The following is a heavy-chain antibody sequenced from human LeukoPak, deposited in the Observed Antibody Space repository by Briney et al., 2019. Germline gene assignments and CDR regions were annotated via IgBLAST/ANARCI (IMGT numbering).Heavy chain of an antibody. J-gene: IGHJ3*02. D-gene: IGHD1-26*01. CDR1: GFTFDDYA. CDR2: ISWNSDSK. Sequence: SLRLSCAASGFTFDDYAMHWVRQVPGTGLEWVSGISWNSDSKGYADSVKGRFTISRDNAKNSLYLQMNSLRAEDTALYYCAKDLGDSGSSPEDAFDIWGQGTIVTVSS. CDR3: AKDLGDSGSSPEDAFDI. V-gene: IGHV3-9*01.